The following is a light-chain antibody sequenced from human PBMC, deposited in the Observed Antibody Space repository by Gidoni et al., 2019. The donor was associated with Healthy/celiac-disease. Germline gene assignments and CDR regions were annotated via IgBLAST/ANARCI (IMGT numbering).Light chain of an antibody. CDR3: QQYYSTPWT. CDR2: WAS. CDR1: QSVLYSSNNKNY. J-gene: IGKJ1*01. Sequence: DIVMTQSPDSLAVSLGERATINCKSSQSVLYSSNNKNYLAWYQQNPGQPPKLLIYWASTRESGVPDRFSGSGSGTDFTLTISSLQAEDVAVYYCQQYYSTPWTFGQGTKVVIK. V-gene: IGKV4-1*01.